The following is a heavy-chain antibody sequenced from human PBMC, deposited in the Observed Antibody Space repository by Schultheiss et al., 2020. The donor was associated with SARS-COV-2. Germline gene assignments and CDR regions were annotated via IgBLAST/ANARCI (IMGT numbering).Heavy chain of an antibody. CDR3: ARDPPYYYYGMDV. Sequence: SVKVSCKASGGTFSSYAISWVRQAPGQGLEWMGRIIPILGIANYAQKFQGRVTITADKSTSTAYMELSSLRSEDTAVYYCARDPPYYYYGMDVWGQGTTVTVSS. CDR2: IIPILGIA. J-gene: IGHJ6*02. CDR1: GGTFSSYA. V-gene: IGHV1-69*04.